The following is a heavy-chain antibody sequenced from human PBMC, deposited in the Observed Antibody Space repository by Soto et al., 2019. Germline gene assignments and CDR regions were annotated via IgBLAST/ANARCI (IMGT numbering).Heavy chain of an antibody. CDR2: ISYSGST. CDR3: ARYSGTYYVN. J-gene: IGHJ4*02. D-gene: IGHD1-26*01. V-gene: IGHV4-59*01. CDR1: GASIRSYY. Sequence: QVQLQESGPGLVKPSETLSLTCTVSGASIRSYYWSWIRQPPGKGLVWIGFISYSGSTSYNPSLRGRVTISVDTSKDQFSLNLSSVTAADTAVYYCARYSGTYYVNWGPGTLVTVSS.